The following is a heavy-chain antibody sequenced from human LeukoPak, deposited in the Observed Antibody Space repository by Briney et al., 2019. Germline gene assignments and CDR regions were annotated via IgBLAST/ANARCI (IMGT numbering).Heavy chain of an antibody. Sequence: SETLSLTCTVSGGSISTYYWSWIRQPPGKGLEWIGYIYYSGSTNYNPSLKSRVTISVDTSKNQFSLKLSSVTAADTAVYYCARVRGGFDYWGQGTLVTVSS. CDR3: ARVRGGFDY. CDR1: GGSISTYY. CDR2: IYYSGST. J-gene: IGHJ4*02. D-gene: IGHD3-16*01. V-gene: IGHV4-59*01.